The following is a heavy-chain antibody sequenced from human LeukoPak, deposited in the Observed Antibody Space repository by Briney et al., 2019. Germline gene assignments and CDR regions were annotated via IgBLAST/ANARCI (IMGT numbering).Heavy chain of an antibody. V-gene: IGHV4-34*01. Sequence: SETLSLTCAVYGGSFSGYYWSWIRQPPGKGLEWIGEINHSGSTNYNPSLKSRVTISVDTSKNQFSLKLSSVTAADTAVYYCARGRYYYDSSGSWRADAFDIWGQGTMVTVSS. CDR1: GGSFSGYY. CDR2: INHSGST. CDR3: ARGRYYYDSSGSWRADAFDI. J-gene: IGHJ3*02. D-gene: IGHD3-22*01.